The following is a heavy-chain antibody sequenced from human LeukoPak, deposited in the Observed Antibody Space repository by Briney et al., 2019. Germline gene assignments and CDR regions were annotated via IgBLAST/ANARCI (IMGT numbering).Heavy chain of an antibody. CDR2: IDPRDSYI. CDR1: GYSFTNNW. CDR3: ARLHQVVFYESSGYNFDY. D-gene: IGHD3-22*01. V-gene: IGHV5-10-1*01. J-gene: IGHJ4*02. Sequence: GESLKISCKGSGYSFTNNWISWVRQMPGEGLEWVGRIDPRDSYINYSPSFQGHVTISVDKSISTAYLQWSSLKASDTAMYYCARLHQVVFYESSGYNFDYWGQGTLVTVSS.